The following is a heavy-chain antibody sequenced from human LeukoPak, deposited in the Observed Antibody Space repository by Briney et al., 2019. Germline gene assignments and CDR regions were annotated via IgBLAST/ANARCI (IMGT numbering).Heavy chain of an antibody. V-gene: IGHV1-2*02. Sequence: ASVKVSCKASGYTFTGYYIHWVRQAPGQGLEWMGWINPNSGGTNYAQKFQGRVTMTRDTSISTAYMELSRLRSDDTAVYYCARDRPDSSGPEFDYWGQGTLVTVSS. CDR3: ARDRPDSSGPEFDY. D-gene: IGHD3-22*01. CDR1: GYTFTGYY. J-gene: IGHJ4*02. CDR2: INPNSGGT.